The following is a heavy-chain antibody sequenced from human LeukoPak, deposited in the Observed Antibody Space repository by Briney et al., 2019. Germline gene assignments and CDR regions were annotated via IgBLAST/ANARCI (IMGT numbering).Heavy chain of an antibody. CDR3: ARVGHYYDSSGYYYYYYYYYMDV. V-gene: IGHV4-59*08. CDR1: GGSFSGYY. Sequence: SETLSLTCAVYGGSFSGYYWSWIRQPPGKGLGWIGYIYYSGSTNYNPSLKSRVTISVDTSKNQFSLKLSSVTAADTAVYYCARVGHYYDSSGYYYYYYYYYMDVWGKGTTVTVSS. D-gene: IGHD3-22*01. J-gene: IGHJ6*03. CDR2: IYYSGST.